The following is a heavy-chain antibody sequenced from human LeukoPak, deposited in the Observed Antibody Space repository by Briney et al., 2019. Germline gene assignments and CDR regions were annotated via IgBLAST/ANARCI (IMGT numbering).Heavy chain of an antibody. CDR2: INHSGST. J-gene: IGHJ4*02. CDR1: GGSFSGYY. CDR3: ARSVVVPAAIRRAYYFDY. D-gene: IGHD2-2*02. V-gene: IGHV4-34*01. Sequence: SETLSLTCAVYGGSFSGYYWSWIRQPPGKGLEWIGEINHSGSTYYNPSLKSRVTISVDTSKNQFSLKLSSVTAADTAVYYCARSVVVPAAIRRAYYFDYWGQGNLVTVSS.